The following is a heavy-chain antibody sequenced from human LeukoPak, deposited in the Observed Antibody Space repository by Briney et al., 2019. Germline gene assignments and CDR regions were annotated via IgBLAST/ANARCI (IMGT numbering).Heavy chain of an antibody. CDR1: GGSFSGYY. D-gene: IGHD1-26*01. Sequence: SETLSLTCAVYGGSFSGYYWSWIRQPPGKGLEWIGEIYHSGSTNYNTSLKSRVTISVDTSKNQFSVKLSSVTAADTAVYYCARISGSYPYWGQGTLVTVSS. V-gene: IGHV4-34*01. J-gene: IGHJ4*02. CDR2: IYHSGST. CDR3: ARISGSYPY.